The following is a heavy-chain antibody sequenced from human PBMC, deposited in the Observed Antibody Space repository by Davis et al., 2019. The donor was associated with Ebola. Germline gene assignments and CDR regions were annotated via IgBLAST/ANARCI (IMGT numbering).Heavy chain of an antibody. Sequence: PSETLSLTCTVSGGSISSYYWSWIRQPAGKGLEWIGRIYTSGSTNYNPSLKSRVTMSVDTSKNQFSLKLSSVTAADTAVYYCARDSTDIVVVPAASYFDYWGQGTLVIVSS. CDR3: ARDSTDIVVVPAASYFDY. J-gene: IGHJ4*02. CDR1: GGSISSYY. CDR2: IYTSGST. V-gene: IGHV4-4*07. D-gene: IGHD2-2*01.